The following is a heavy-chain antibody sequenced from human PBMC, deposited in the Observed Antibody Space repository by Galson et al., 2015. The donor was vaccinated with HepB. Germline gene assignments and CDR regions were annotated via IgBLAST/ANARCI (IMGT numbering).Heavy chain of an antibody. D-gene: IGHD3-22*01. CDR3: ARVGDSSGYYSYY. CDR2: IIPIFGTA. Sequence: SVKVSCKASGGTFSSYAISWVRQAPGQGLEWMGGIIPIFGTANYAQKFQGRVTITADKSTSTAYMELSSLRSEDTAVYYCARVGDSSGYYSYYWGQGTLVTVSS. CDR1: GGTFSSYA. V-gene: IGHV1-69*06. J-gene: IGHJ4*02.